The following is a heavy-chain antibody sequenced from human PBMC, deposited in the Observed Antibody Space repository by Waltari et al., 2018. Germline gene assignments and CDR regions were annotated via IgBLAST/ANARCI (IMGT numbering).Heavy chain of an antibody. CDR1: GFTLGNAP. J-gene: IGHJ3*02. D-gene: IGHD3-16*02. Sequence: EVQLLESGGGLVQPGGSLRLSCAASGFTLGNAPLSWFRQAPGKGLEWISGISGSSSSTYYADSVKGRFTISRDNSKNTLYLQMNSLGVEDTAVYFCAKVEGGIVTRYYALDIWGQGTMVTVSS. CDR3: AKVEGGIVTRYYALDI. V-gene: IGHV3-23*01. CDR2: ISGSSSST.